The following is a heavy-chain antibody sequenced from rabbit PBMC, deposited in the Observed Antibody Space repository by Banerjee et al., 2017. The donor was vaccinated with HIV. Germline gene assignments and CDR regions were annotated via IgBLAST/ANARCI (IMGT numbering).Heavy chain of an antibody. V-gene: IGHV1S40*01. Sequence: QSLEESGGDLVKPGASLTLTCTASGFTLSSYWMSWVRQAPGKGLEWIACIGAGSTYYATWAKGRFTISKTSSTTVTLQMTSLTAADTATYFCARDAGYAGSNLWGPGTLVTVS. D-gene: IGHD4-2*01. CDR3: ARDAGYAGSNL. CDR1: GFTLSSYW. J-gene: IGHJ4*01. CDR2: IGAGST.